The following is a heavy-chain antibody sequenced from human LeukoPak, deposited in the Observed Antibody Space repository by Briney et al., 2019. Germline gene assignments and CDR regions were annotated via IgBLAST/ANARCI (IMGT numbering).Heavy chain of an antibody. D-gene: IGHD2-15*01. CDR2: ISSSGRTT. CDR3: ARDAVVGALAFDY. V-gene: IGHV3-48*02. CDR1: GFTFSSYS. Sequence: PSGKSLRLSCEGSGFTFSSYSMNWVRQAPGKGLEWVSYISSSGRTTYYADSVTGRFTISRDNARNSLYLQMNSLRDEDTAVYYCARDAVVGALAFDYWGQGTLVTVSS. J-gene: IGHJ4*02.